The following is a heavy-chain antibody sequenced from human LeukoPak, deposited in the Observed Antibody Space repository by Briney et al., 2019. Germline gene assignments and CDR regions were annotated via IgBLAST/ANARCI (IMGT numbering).Heavy chain of an antibody. V-gene: IGHV3-74*01. CDR2: ISSDASIT. CDR3: ATSARTYIGSSLDY. J-gene: IGHJ4*02. D-gene: IGHD2-15*01. CDR1: GFTFSSHW. Sequence: GGSLRLSCAASGFTFSSHWMHWVRQDPGKGLVWVSRISSDASITSYADPVKGRFTISRDNAKNTLYLQMNSLRAEDKALYYCATSARTYIGSSLDYWGQGTLVTVSS.